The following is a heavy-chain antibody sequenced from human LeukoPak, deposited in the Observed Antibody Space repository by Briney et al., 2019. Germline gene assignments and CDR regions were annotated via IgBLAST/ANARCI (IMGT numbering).Heavy chain of an antibody. CDR3: TSWGDTTAEYFQR. V-gene: IGHV3-7*01. J-gene: IGHJ1*01. CDR1: GFTFNRCW. CDR2: INPDGRDT. Sequence: GGSLRLSCVVSGFTFNRCWMNWVRQAPGKGLEWVAHINPDGRDTYYVDSVKGRFTISRDNAQNSMYLQMNSLRVEDTAVYYCTSWGDTTAEYFQRWGQDTLVTVSS. D-gene: IGHD2-21*02.